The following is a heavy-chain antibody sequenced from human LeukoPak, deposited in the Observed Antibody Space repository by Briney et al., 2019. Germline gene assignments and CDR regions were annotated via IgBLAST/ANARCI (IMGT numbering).Heavy chain of an antibody. D-gene: IGHD3-16*01. Sequence: GGSLRLSCAASGFTFSSYWMSWVRPAPGKRLEWVANIKQDGSEKYYVDSVKGRFTISRDNAKNSLYLQMNSLRAEDTAVYYCARAWGARDAFDIWGQGTMVTVSS. V-gene: IGHV3-7*01. CDR3: ARAWGARDAFDI. CDR2: IKQDGSEK. J-gene: IGHJ3*02. CDR1: GFTFSSYW.